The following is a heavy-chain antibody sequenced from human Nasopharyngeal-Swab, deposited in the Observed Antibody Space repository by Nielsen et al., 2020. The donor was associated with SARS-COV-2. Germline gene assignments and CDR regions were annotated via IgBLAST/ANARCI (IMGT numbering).Heavy chain of an antibody. CDR1: GFTFRFFA. CDR3: ARVSPYGSDSYYTWKLKYHLYSMDV. V-gene: IGHV3-30*04. CDR2: ISDESTNK. Sequence: GESLKISCTASGFTFRFFAMHWVRQAPGKGLEWVASISDESTNKHYADSLKGRFTISRDNSKHTLYLQLNSLTTEDTAVYYCARVSPYGSDSYYTWKLKYHLYSMDVWGQGTTVIVSS. D-gene: IGHD3-10*01. J-gene: IGHJ6*02.